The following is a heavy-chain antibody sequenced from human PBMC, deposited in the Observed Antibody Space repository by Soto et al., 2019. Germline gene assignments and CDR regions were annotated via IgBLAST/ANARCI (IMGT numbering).Heavy chain of an antibody. Sequence: ASVKVSCKASGYTFTSYGISLVRQAPGQGLEWMGWISAYNGNTNYAQKLQGRVTMTTDTSTSTAYMELRSLRSDDTAVYYCARDRGIAAAGTIDYWGQGTLVTVSS. CDR2: ISAYNGNT. J-gene: IGHJ4*02. CDR1: GYTFTSYG. D-gene: IGHD6-13*01. CDR3: ARDRGIAAAGTIDY. V-gene: IGHV1-18*01.